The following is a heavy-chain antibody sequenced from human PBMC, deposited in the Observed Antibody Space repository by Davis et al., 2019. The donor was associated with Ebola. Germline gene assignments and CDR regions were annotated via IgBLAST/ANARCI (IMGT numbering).Heavy chain of an antibody. CDR1: GFTFGAYA. D-gene: IGHD6-6*01. Sequence: GGSLRLSCTASGFTFGAYAISWFRQAPGKGLEWVGFIRSKAYGGTTEYAASVKGRFTISRDDSKSIAYLQMNSLKTEDTAVYYCSRSPTQRGSSSPGYWGQGTLVTVSS. CDR3: SRSPTQRGSSSPGY. V-gene: IGHV3-49*03. J-gene: IGHJ4*02. CDR2: IRSKAYGGTT.